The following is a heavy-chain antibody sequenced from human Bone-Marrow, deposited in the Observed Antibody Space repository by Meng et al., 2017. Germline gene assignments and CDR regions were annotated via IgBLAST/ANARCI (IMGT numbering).Heavy chain of an antibody. D-gene: IGHD6-19*01. V-gene: IGHV3-48*03. CDR1: GFTLGNYE. Sequence: GESLKISCAVSGFTLGNYEMNWVRQAPGKGLEWLSYISSSGSLIYYGDSVKGRFTISRDNAKQSLFLQMNSLRADDTAMYYCVRSYSSGWFDYWGQGTLVTVSS. J-gene: IGHJ5*01. CDR2: ISSSGSLI. CDR3: VRSYSSGWFDY.